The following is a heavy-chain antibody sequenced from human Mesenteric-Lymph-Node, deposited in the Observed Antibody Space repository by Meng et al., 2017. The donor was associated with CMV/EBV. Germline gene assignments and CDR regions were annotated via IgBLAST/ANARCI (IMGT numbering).Heavy chain of an antibody. CDR3: ARAVGSWTQVTYYFDY. CDR2: IYYSGST. J-gene: IGHJ4*02. CDR1: GGSISSSSYY. D-gene: IGHD6-13*01. Sequence: SETLSLTCTVSGGSISSSSYYWGWTRQPPGKGLEWIGSIYYSGSTYYNPSLKSRVTISVDTSKNQFSLKLSSVTAADTAVYYCARAVGSWTQVTYYFDYWGQGTLVTVSS. V-gene: IGHV4-39*01.